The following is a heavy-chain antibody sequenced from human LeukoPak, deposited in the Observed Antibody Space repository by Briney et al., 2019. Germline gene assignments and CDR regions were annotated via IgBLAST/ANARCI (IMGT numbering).Heavy chain of an antibody. CDR1: GFTFNDYA. Sequence: GGSLRLSCAASGFTFNDYAMHWVRQAPGKGLEWVSGITRRSDRIGYADSVKGRFTISRDNAKNSLYLQMNGLRPEDTALYYCAKDKAYSYDSSGSAVDYWGQGTLVTVSS. V-gene: IGHV3-9*01. CDR3: AKDKAYSYDSSGSAVDY. J-gene: IGHJ4*02. D-gene: IGHD3-22*01. CDR2: ITRRSDRI.